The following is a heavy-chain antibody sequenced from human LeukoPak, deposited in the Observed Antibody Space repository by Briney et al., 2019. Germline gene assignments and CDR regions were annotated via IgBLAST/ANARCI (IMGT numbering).Heavy chain of an antibody. CDR2: ISYDGSNK. V-gene: IGHV3-30*18. Sequence: GGSLRLSCAASGFTFSSYGMHWVRQAPGKGLEWVAVISYDGSNKYYADSVKGRFTISRDNSKNTLYLQMNSLRAEDTAVYYCAKPRGRYFDWLVPFDYWGQGTLVTVSS. J-gene: IGHJ4*02. D-gene: IGHD3-9*01. CDR3: AKPRGRYFDWLVPFDY. CDR1: GFTFSSYG.